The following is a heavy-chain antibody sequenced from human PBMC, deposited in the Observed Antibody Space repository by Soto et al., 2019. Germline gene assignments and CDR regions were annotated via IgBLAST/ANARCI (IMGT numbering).Heavy chain of an antibody. CDR1: GFTFSSYG. Sequence: QVQLVEPGGGVVQPGRSLRLSCAASGFTFSSYGRHWVRKAPGKGLEWVAVISYDGSNKYYADSVKGRFTISRDNSKNTLYLQMNSLRAEDTAVYYCAKDLGIAAEVPPYWGQGTLVTVSS. J-gene: IGHJ4*02. CDR2: ISYDGSNK. CDR3: AKDLGIAAEVPPY. D-gene: IGHD6-13*01. V-gene: IGHV3-30*18.